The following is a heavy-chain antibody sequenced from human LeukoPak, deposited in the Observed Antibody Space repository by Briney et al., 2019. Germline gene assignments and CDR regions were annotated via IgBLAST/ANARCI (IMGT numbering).Heavy chain of an antibody. Sequence: ASVKVSCKAAGYTFTSYNINWVRQATGQGPEWMGWMNPKSGYAGYEKKFQGRVTMTRNNSISTMYMEVSSLRSEDTAVYYCGRVRVGWCHGEHGMDVWGQGTTVIVSS. CDR3: GRVRVGWCHGEHGMDV. CDR1: GYTFTSYN. CDR2: MNPKSGYA. D-gene: IGHD6-19*01. V-gene: IGHV1-8*01. J-gene: IGHJ6*02.